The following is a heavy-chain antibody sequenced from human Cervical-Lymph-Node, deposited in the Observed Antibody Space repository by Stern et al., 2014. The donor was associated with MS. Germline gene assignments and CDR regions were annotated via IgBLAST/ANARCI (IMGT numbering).Heavy chain of an antibody. J-gene: IGHJ4*02. V-gene: IGHV3-74*01. D-gene: IGHD6-25*01. Sequence: EVQLVEPGGGLVQPGGSLRLSCAASGFTFSSYWLHWFRQAPGKGLAWVSRIDTDGGTTNSADSGKRRFPISKENADHTLVLQTNSLRGEDTAVYYCARDSSGRDDFWGQGTLVTVSS. CDR3: ARDSSGRDDF. CDR1: GFTFSSYW. CDR2: IDTDGGTT.